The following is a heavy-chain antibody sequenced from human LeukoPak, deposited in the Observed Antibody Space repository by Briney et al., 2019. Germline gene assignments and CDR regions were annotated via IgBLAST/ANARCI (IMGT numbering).Heavy chain of an antibody. V-gene: IGHV1-8*01. CDR1: GYTFTSYD. Sequence: GASVKVSCKASGYTFTSYDINWVRQATGQGLEWMGWMNPNSGNTGYAQKFQGRVTMTRNTSISTAYMELSSLRSEDTAVYYCARTYFAWFGGVLGAFDIWGQGTMVTVSS. CDR3: ARTYFAWFGGVLGAFDI. CDR2: MNPNSGNT. J-gene: IGHJ3*02. D-gene: IGHD3-9*01.